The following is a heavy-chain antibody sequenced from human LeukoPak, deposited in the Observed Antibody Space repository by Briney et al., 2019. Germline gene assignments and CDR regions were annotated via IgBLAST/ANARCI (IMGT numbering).Heavy chain of an antibody. CDR2: IHDSGST. Sequence: SETLSLTCAVSGASITSTYWSTWVRQPPGEGLEWIGEIHDSGSTNYNPSLKSRVTMSVDKSKNQFSLNLTSVTAADTAVYYCATRATAGPSWGQGTLVTVSS. CDR3: ATRATAGPS. D-gene: IGHD6-13*01. J-gene: IGHJ4*02. V-gene: IGHV4-4*02. CDR1: GASITSTYW.